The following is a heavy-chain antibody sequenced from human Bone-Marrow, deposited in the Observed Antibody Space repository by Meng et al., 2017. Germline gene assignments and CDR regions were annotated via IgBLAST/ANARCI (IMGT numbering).Heavy chain of an antibody. CDR1: GYNFPDYW. CDR3: ARDEDISAAGKLFGDY. Sequence: QVRVVQSGADVKKPGASVKVSCKPSGYNFPDYWLHWVRRAPGQGLEWMGRIDPKSGDTHYAQRFQGRVTMTGDTSISTAYMELSGLRSDDTAMYYCARDEDISAAGKLFGDYWGQGTLVTVSS. D-gene: IGHD6-13*01. J-gene: IGHJ4*02. CDR2: IDPKSGDT. V-gene: IGHV1-2*06.